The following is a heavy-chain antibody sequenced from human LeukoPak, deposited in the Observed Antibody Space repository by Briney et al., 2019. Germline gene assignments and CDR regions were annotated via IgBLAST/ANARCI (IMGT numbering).Heavy chain of an antibody. Sequence: GGSLRLSCAAAGFTFSSYAMSWVRQAPGKGLEWVSRIIATGGSTYYADSVKGRFAISRDNSKNTLYLQLNSLRVEDTAVYYCAKGKTSGWDQDAFDIWGQGIMVTVSS. D-gene: IGHD6-19*01. CDR3: AKGKTSGWDQDAFDI. J-gene: IGHJ3*02. CDR2: IIATGGST. V-gene: IGHV3-23*01. CDR1: GFTFSSYA.